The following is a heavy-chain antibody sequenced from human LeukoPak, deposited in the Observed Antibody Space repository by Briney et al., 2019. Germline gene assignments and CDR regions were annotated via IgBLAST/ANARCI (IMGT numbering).Heavy chain of an antibody. CDR2: IIPIFGTA. V-gene: IGHV1-69*05. J-gene: IGHJ6*03. Sequence: SVKVSCKASGGTFSSYAISWVRQAPGQGLEWMGGIIPIFGTANYAQKFQGRVTITTDESASTAYMELSSLRSEDTAVYYCARAPLLDYYYYYMDVWGKGTTVTVSS. D-gene: IGHD3-10*01. CDR3: ARAPLLDYYYYYMDV. CDR1: GGTFSSYA.